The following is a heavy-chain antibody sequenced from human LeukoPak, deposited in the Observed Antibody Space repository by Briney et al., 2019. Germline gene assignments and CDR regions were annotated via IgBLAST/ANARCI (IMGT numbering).Heavy chain of an antibody. D-gene: IGHD6-19*01. CDR2: IYYSGST. Sequence: SETLSFTCTVSVASISSYYWSWIRQSPGKGLEWIGYIYYSGSTNYNPSLKSRVTISIDTYKNQFPLKLSSVTAADTAVYYCARGRVAVAGFDYWGQGTLVTVSS. V-gene: IGHV4-59*01. CDR3: ARGRVAVAGFDY. J-gene: IGHJ4*02. CDR1: VASISSYY.